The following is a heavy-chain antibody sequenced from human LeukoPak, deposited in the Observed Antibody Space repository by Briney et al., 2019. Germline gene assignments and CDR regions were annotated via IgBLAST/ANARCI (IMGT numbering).Heavy chain of an antibody. J-gene: IGHJ4*02. Sequence: ASVKVSCKASGYTFTNYGISWVRQAPGQGLEWMGGIIPIFGTANYAQKFQGRVTITTDESTSTAYMELSSLRSEDTAVYYCASSRDGYNYSFDYWGQGTLVTVSS. CDR3: ASSRDGYNYSFDY. V-gene: IGHV1-69*05. D-gene: IGHD5-24*01. CDR1: GYTFTNYG. CDR2: IIPIFGTA.